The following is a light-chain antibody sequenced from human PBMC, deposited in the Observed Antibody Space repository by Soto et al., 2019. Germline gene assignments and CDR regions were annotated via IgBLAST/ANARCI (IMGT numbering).Light chain of an antibody. CDR1: QTVSSC. CDR2: GAS. J-gene: IGKJ5*01. V-gene: IGKV3-20*01. Sequence: ENVLTQSPGTLSLSPGERATLSCRASQTVSSCLTWYQQRPGQAPRLLIYGASKRATGIPDRFSGSGSGTDFTLTISRLEPEDFALYYCQQYGTSPITFGQGTRLEIK. CDR3: QQYGTSPIT.